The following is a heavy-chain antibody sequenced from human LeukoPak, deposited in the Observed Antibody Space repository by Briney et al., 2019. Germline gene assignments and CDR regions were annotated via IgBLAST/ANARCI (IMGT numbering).Heavy chain of an antibody. J-gene: IGHJ4*02. V-gene: IGHV3-64*01. CDR3: AGGGRSRILSY. Sequence: GGSLRLSCAASGFTFSSYAMHWVRQAPGKGLEYVSAISSNGGSTYYANSVKGRFTISRDNSKNTLHLQMGSLRAEDMAVYYCAGGGRSRILSYWGQGTLVTVSS. CDR2: ISSNGGST. D-gene: IGHD2-15*01. CDR1: GFTFSSYA.